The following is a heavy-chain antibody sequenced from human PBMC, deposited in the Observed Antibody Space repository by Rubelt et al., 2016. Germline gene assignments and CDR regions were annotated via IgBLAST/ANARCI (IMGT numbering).Heavy chain of an antibody. CDR2: ISGSGGST. CDR3: TRGGRGVKIDY. V-gene: IGHV3-23*01. Sequence: EVQLLESGGGLVQPGGSLRLSCVASGFNFNNNAMSWVRQAPGKGLEWVSAISGSGGSTYYADSVKGRFTISRDNSKNTLYLQMNSLRAEETAVYYCTRGGRGVKIDYWGQGTLVTVSS. J-gene: IGHJ4*02. CDR1: GFNFNNNA. D-gene: IGHD3-10*01.